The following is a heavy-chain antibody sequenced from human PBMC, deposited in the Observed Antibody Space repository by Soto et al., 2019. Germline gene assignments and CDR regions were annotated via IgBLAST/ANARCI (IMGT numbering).Heavy chain of an antibody. J-gene: IGHJ3*02. CDR3: ARDGLSGGDAGDI. CDR1: GGSIRSGCYY. Sequence: QVQLQESGPGLLNPSQTLSLTCTVSGGSIRSGCYYWSWIRQRPGKGLEWIGYMNYRVITYYKPSLKSRITISEDTSNDHFYLKLNSVTAANTVVYYCARDGLSGGDAGDICVQGTMGVVSS. CDR2: MNYRVIT. D-gene: IGHD3-10*01. V-gene: IGHV4-31*03.